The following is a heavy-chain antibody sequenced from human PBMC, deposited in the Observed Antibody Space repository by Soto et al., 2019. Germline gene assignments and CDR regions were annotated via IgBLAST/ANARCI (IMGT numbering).Heavy chain of an antibody. D-gene: IGHD5-18*01. CDR1: GYTFTSYG. CDR2: NSAYNGNT. V-gene: IGHV1-18*01. CDR3: ARYAALNVNTAQKFYY. J-gene: IGHJ4*02. Sequence: QVQLVQSGAEVKKPGASVKVSCKVSGYTFTSYGISWVRQAPGQGLEWMGWNSAYNGNTNYAQRLQGRVTLTTDTSTSTAYTQLWSLRSDDTAVYFCARYAALNVNTAQKFYYWCQGTLFTVSS.